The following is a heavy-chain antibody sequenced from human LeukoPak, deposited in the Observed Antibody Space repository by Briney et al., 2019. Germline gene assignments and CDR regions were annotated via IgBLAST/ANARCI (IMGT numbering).Heavy chain of an antibody. CDR3: ARLRAYYYDSSGYYNFDF. V-gene: IGHV4-34*01. CDR1: GGSFSGYY. J-gene: IGHJ4*02. D-gene: IGHD3-22*01. CDR2: INHSGST. Sequence: PSETLSLTCAGYGGSFSGYYWSWIRQPPGKWLEWIGEINHSGSTNYNPSLQSRVTISVDTSKNQFSLRLSSVTAADTAVYYCARLRAYYYDSSGYYNFDFWGQGTLVTVSS.